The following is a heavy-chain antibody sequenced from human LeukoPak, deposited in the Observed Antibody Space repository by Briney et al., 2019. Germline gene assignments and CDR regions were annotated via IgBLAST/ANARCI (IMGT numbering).Heavy chain of an antibody. CDR2: IYYSGST. J-gene: IGHJ4*02. CDR3: AGVALSRGVVTGTYYFDY. Sequence: PSETLSLTCTVSGGSISSSSYYWGWIRQPPGKGLEWIGSIYYSGSTYYNPSLKSRVTISVDTSKNQFSLKLSSVTAADTAVYYCAGVALSRGVVTGTYYFDYWGQGTLVTVSS. CDR1: GGSISSSSYY. V-gene: IGHV4-39*07. D-gene: IGHD2-21*02.